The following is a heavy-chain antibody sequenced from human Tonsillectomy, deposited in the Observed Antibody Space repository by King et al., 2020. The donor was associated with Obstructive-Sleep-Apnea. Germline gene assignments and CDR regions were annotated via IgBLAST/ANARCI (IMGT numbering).Heavy chain of an antibody. Sequence: QLQESGPGLVKPSETLSLTCIVSGGSITNYYWSWIRQPPGKGLEWIGFIHYTGSTRYNPSHKSRVTISVDTSKNQFSLKLSSVTAADTADYYFARHFGSGTYPFDYWGQGTLVTVSS. V-gene: IGHV4-59*08. CDR2: IHYTGST. D-gene: IGHD3-10*01. J-gene: IGHJ4*02. CDR1: GGSITNYY. CDR3: ARHFGSGTYPFDY.